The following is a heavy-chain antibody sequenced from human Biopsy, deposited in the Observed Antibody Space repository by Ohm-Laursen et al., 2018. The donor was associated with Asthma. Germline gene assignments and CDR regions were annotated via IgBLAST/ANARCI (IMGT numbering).Heavy chain of an antibody. V-gene: IGHV3-30*01. CDR3: VRDGADDAFDI. D-gene: IGHD4-17*01. J-gene: IGHJ3*02. CDR1: GFSFSNFA. Sequence: SLRLSCAASGFSFSNFAIHWVRQAPGKGLEWVGVISKDASTQDYADSVKGRFTMAGDNSKNTLDLQMNSLREEDTAVYYCVRDGADDAFDIWGQGTVVSVSS. CDR2: ISKDASTQ.